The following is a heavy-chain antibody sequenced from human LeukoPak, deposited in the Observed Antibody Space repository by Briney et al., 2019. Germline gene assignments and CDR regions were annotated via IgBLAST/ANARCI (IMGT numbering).Heavy chain of an antibody. CDR2: ISRDGSGT. D-gene: IGHD6-6*01. Sequence: GGSLRLSCAVSGFTFSSYWMQWVRQGPGKGLEWVSHISRDGSGTNYADSVKGRFTISRDNSKNTLYLQMNSLRAEDTAVYYCARDTYSSSYVYYYGMDVWGQGTTVTVSS. V-gene: IGHV3-74*01. J-gene: IGHJ6*02. CDR1: GFTFSSYW. CDR3: ARDTYSSSYVYYYGMDV.